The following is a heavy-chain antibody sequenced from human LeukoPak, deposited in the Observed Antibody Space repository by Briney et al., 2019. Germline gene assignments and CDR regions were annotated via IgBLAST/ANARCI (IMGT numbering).Heavy chain of an antibody. CDR2: ISGGAGST. Sequence: GGSLRLSCAASGFTFSSYAMSWVRQAPGKGLEWVSFISGGAGSTYYADSVKGRFTISRDNSENRLYLQMNSLRAEDTAVYYCAKDSGKAATIAIFDYWGQGTLVTVSS. D-gene: IGHD2-15*01. V-gene: IGHV3-23*01. CDR1: GFTFSSYA. CDR3: AKDSGKAATIAIFDY. J-gene: IGHJ4*02.